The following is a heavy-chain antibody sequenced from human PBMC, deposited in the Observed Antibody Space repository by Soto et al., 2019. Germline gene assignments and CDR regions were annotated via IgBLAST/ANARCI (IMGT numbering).Heavy chain of an antibody. CDR2: IYSGGST. D-gene: IGHD3-22*01. CDR1: GFTVSSNY. Sequence: EVQLVESGGGLIQPGGSLRLSCAASGFTVSSNYMSWVRQAPGKGLEWVSVIYSGGSTYYADSVKGRFTISRDNSKNTLYLQMNSLRAEDTAVYYCARDRVESGYPEYFQHWGQDTLVNVSS. J-gene: IGHJ1*01. V-gene: IGHV3-53*01. CDR3: ARDRVESGYPEYFQH.